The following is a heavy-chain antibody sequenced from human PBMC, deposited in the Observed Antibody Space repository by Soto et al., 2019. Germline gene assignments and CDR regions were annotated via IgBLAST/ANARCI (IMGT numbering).Heavy chain of an antibody. Sequence: SSETLSLTCAVSGGSISSGAYSWSWIRQPPGKGLEWIGFISHSGIADYNPSLKSRVTISVDVSKNQFSLRLSSVTAADTAMYYWARWMRSSGYFRSFDIWGQGTMVTVSS. J-gene: IGHJ3*02. V-gene: IGHV4-30-2*01. CDR1: GGSISSGAYS. CDR2: ISHSGIA. D-gene: IGHD3-22*01. CDR3: ARWMRSSGYFRSFDI.